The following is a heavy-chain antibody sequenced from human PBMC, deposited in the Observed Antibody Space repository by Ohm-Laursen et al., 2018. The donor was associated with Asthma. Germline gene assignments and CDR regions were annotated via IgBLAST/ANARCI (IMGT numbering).Heavy chain of an antibody. V-gene: IGHV3-30*03. D-gene: IGHD3-3*01. CDR3: ARDVMEWYLPAFDF. J-gene: IGHJ4*02. CDR1: AFTFSSYG. CDR2: ISSDGSTK. Sequence: SLRLSCAASAFTFSSYGMHWVRQAPGKGLDWVAVISSDGSTKYYADSVNGRFTVSRDDSKNTLYLQMNSLRPDDTAVYYCARDVMEWYLPAFDFWGQGTLVTVSS.